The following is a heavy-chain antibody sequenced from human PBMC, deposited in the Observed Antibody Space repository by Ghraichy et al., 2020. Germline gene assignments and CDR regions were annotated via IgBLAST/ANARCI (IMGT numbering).Heavy chain of an antibody. CDR1: GFTFSSYE. J-gene: IGHJ4*02. Sequence: GGSLRLSCEASGFTFSSYEMNWVRQAPGKGLEWISYILGSDSIYYGDSVKGRFTISRDNAKNSVYLQMNSLRDEDTGVHFCARKMFGTTYFDYWGQGALVTVSS. D-gene: IGHD1-14*01. CDR3: ARKMFGTTYFDY. V-gene: IGHV3-48*03. CDR2: ILGSDSI.